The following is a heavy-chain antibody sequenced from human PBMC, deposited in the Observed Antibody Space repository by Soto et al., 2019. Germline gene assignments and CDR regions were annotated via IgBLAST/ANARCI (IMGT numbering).Heavy chain of an antibody. D-gene: IGHD1-1*01. V-gene: IGHV4-61*01. CDR2: VSYTGST. CDR3: ARSHSRPDY. J-gene: IGHJ4*02. Sequence: PSETLSLTCTVSGGSVSSDSSYWSWIRQPPGKGLGWIGYVSYTGSTTYNPSLKSRVTISIDTSENQFSLKLSSVTAADTAVYYCARSHSRPDYWGQGTLVTVSS. CDR1: GGSVSSDSSY.